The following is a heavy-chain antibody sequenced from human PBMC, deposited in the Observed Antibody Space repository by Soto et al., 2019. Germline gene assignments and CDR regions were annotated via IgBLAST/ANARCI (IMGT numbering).Heavy chain of an antibody. Sequence: QVQLVQSGAEMRKPGSSLWVSCKASGGTFSDYAFSWVRQAPGQGLEWMGGIVPRFGSPNYAQKFGGRVTVTADVASGTGHRALSIPRFAATAVYFWSSDRINLRLGKYSFHGMDVWGQGTNIIVSS. CDR1: GGTFSDYA. D-gene: IGHD3-16*01. J-gene: IGHJ6*02. CDR3: SSDRINLRLGKYSFHGMDV. CDR2: IVPRFGSP. V-gene: IGHV1-69*01.